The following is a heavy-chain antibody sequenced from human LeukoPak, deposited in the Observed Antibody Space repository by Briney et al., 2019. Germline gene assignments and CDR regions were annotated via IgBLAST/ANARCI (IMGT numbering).Heavy chain of an antibody. CDR1: GFTFSNAW. D-gene: IGHD4-17*01. CDR2: IKSKTDGGTT. J-gene: IGHJ4*02. CDR3: ATDPDGDYTDGRFDY. V-gene: IGHV3-15*01. Sequence: GGSLRLSCAASGFTFSNAWMSWVRQAPGKGLEWVGRIKSKTDGGTTDYAAPVKGRFTISRDDSKNTLYLQMNSLKTEDTAVYYCATDPDGDYTDGRFDYWGQGTLVTVSS.